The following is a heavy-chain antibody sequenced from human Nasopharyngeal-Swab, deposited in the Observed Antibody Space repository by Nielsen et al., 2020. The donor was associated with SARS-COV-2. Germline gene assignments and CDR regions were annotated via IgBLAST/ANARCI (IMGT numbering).Heavy chain of an antibody. CDR3: AREGEYSYGVPHFDY. D-gene: IGHD5-18*01. J-gene: IGHJ4*02. CDR1: GYTFTGYY. CDR2: INPNSGGT. V-gene: IGHV1-2*02. Sequence: ASVKVPCKASGYTFTGYYMHWVRQAPGQGLEWMGWINPNSGGTNYAQKFQGRVTMTRDTSISTAYMEMSRLRSDDTALYYCAREGEYSYGVPHFDYWGQGTLVTVSS.